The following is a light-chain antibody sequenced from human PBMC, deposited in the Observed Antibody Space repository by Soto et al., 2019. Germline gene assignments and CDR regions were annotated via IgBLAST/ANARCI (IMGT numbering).Light chain of an antibody. CDR3: QQRTDGPMT. Sequence: EIVLTQSPATLSLSPGERATLSCRASQSVSSYLAWYQQRPGQAPRLLIYGASNRATGIPARFSGSGSGTDFTLTISSLEAEAFAVYYCQQRTDGPMTFGQGTRLEIK. V-gene: IGKV3-11*01. J-gene: IGKJ5*01. CDR1: QSVSSY. CDR2: GAS.